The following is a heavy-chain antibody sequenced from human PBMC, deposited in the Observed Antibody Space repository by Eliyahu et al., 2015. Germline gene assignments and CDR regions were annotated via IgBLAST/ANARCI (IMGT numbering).Heavy chain of an antibody. CDR2: ISGSGGST. CDR3: ARDYYYDSSGYYFEYSYAFDI. CDR1: GFTFSSYA. J-gene: IGHJ3*02. V-gene: IGHV3-23*04. Sequence: EVQLVESGGGLVQPGGSLRLSCAASGFTFSSYAMSWVRQAPGKGLEWVSAISGSGGSTYYADPVKGRFTISRDNSKNTLYLQMNSLRAEDTAVYYCARDYYYDSSGYYFEYSYAFDIWGQGTMVTVSS. D-gene: IGHD3-22*01.